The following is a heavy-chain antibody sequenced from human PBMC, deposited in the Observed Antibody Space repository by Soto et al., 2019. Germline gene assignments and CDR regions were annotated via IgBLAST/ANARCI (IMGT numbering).Heavy chain of an antibody. J-gene: IGHJ4*02. V-gene: IGHV3-21*01. D-gene: IGHD6-13*01. CDR3: ARDPSSYSSSWDGGY. Sequence: PGGSLRLSCAASGFTFSSYSMNWVRQAPGKGLEWVSSISSSSSYIYYADSVKGRFTISRDNAKNSLYLQMNSLRAEDTAVYYCARDPSSYSSSWDGGYWGQGTLVTVSS. CDR1: GFTFSSYS. CDR2: ISSSSSYI.